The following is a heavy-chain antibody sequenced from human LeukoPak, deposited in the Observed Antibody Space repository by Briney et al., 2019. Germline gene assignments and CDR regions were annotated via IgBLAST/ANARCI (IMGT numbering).Heavy chain of an antibody. D-gene: IGHD3-9*01. Sequence: GASVKVSCKASGYTFTSYAMHWVRQAPGQRLEWMGWINAGNGNTKYSQKFQGRVTITRDTSASTAYMGLSSLRSEDMAVYYCARGTRLGYFDWLAFDYWGQGTLVTVSS. J-gene: IGHJ4*02. CDR1: GYTFTSYA. CDR2: INAGNGNT. V-gene: IGHV1-3*01. CDR3: ARGTRLGYFDWLAFDY.